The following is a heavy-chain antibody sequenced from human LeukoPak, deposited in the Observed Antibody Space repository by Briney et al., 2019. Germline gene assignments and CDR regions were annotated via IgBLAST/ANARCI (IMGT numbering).Heavy chain of an antibody. CDR2: IYYSGST. J-gene: IGHJ4*02. CDR3: AREVDSYGPLDY. CDR1: GGSISSYY. D-gene: IGHD5-18*01. Sequence: PSETLSLTCTVSGGSISSYYWSWIRQPPGKGLEWIGYIYYSGSTNYNPSLKSRVTISVDTSKNQFSLKLSSVTAADTAVYYCAREVDSYGPLDYWGQGTLVTVSS. V-gene: IGHV4-59*01.